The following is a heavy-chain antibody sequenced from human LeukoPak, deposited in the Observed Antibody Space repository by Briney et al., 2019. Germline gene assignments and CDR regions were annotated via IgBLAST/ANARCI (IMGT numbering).Heavy chain of an antibody. Sequence: SVKVSCKASGGTFSSYAISWVRQAPGQGLEWMGRIIPILGIANYAQKFQGRVTITADKSTSTAYMELSSLRSEDTAVYYCARDRGIVVVITPTGFDYWGQGTLVTVSS. J-gene: IGHJ4*02. CDR3: ARDRGIVVVITPTGFDY. D-gene: IGHD3-22*01. V-gene: IGHV1-69*04. CDR2: IIPILGIA. CDR1: GGTFSSYA.